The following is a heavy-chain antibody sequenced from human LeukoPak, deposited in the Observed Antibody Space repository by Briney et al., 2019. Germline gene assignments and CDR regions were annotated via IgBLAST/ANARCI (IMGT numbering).Heavy chain of an antibody. CDR1: GYTFGGYY. V-gene: IGHV1-2*06. Sequence: GASVKVSCKASGYTFGGYYMHWVRQAPGQGLEWMGRINANSGGTHYARKFQGRVTMTRDTSITTVYMELSRLRSDDTAVYYCARVSNYDSSGYCDFDYWGQGTLVTVSS. CDR2: INANSGGT. D-gene: IGHD3-22*01. J-gene: IGHJ4*02. CDR3: ARVSNYDSSGYCDFDY.